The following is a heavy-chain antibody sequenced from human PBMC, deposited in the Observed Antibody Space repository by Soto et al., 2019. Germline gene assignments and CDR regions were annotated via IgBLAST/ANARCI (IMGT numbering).Heavy chain of an antibody. V-gene: IGHV4-31*03. CDR2: IYHTGST. CDR1: GGSLGTVGHY. CDR3: SCATVTLRTRNCDY. Sequence: SETLSLASSVSGGSLGTVGHYWTWLRQHPGKGLEWIGSIYHTGSTHYSKSLRTRLTQSVDTSKSQFSLRLSSVTAADTAVYYCSCATVTLRTRNCDYWGQGSLVTVSS. J-gene: IGHJ4*02. D-gene: IGHD1-1*01.